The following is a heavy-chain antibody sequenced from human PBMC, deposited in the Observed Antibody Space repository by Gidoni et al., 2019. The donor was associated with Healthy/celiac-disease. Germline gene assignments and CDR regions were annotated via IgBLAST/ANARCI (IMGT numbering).Heavy chain of an antibody. CDR1: GGTFSSYA. V-gene: IGHV1-69*01. Sequence: QVQLVQSGAEVKKPGPSVKVSCKAPGGTFSSYAISWVRQAPGQGLEWGGGIIPIFVTANYAQKFQGRVTITADESTSTAYMELRSLRSEDTAVYYWARVVTMVAGYGMDVWGQGTTVTVSS. J-gene: IGHJ6*02. CDR3: ARVVTMVAGYGMDV. D-gene: IGHD3-10*01. CDR2: IIPIFVTA.